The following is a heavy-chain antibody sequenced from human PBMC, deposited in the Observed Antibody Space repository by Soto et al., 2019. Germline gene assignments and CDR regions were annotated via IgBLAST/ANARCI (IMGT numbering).Heavy chain of an antibody. V-gene: IGHV3-33*01. CDR2: IWYDGSNK. J-gene: IGHJ4*02. CDR1: GFTFSSYG. CDR3: ARDRYSSGWYDRDY. Sequence: QVQLVESGGGVVQPGRSLRLSCAASGFTFSSYGMHWVRQAPGKGLEWVAVIWYDGSNKYYADSVKGRFTISRDNSKNTLYLQMNSLRVEDTAVYYCARDRYSSGWYDRDYWGQGTLVTVSS. D-gene: IGHD6-19*01.